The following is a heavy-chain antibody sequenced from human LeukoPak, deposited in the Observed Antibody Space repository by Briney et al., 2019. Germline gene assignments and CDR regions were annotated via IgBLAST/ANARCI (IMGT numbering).Heavy chain of an antibody. J-gene: IGHJ4*02. CDR3: TRAPFGASFFFDY. CDR2: INPNSSVT. D-gene: IGHD4/OR15-4a*01. CDR1: GYTFTAYY. Sequence: GASVKVSCKASGYTFTAYYMHWVRQAPGQGLEWMGWINPNSSVTNYALKFRGRIIMTRDTSISTVYMDLSSLRYDDTAVYYCTRAPFGASFFFDYGGQGSVVTVSS. V-gene: IGHV1-2*02.